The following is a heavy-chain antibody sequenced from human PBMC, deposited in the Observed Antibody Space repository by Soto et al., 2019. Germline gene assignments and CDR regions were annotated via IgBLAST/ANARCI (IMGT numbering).Heavy chain of an antibody. Sequence: VQLLESGGGLVQPGGSLSLSCAASGFTFSSYAMSWVRQAPGKGLEWVAVIWYDGSNKYYADSVKGRFTISRDNSKNTLYLQMNSLRAEDTAVCYCARDLEATINSFDYWGQGTLDTVSS. CDR1: GFTFSSYA. D-gene: IGHD5-12*01. V-gene: IGHV3-33*08. J-gene: IGHJ4*02. CDR3: ARDLEATINSFDY. CDR2: IWYDGSNK.